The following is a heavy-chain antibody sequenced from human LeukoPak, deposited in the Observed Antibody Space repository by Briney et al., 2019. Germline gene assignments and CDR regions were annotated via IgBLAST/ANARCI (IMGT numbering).Heavy chain of an antibody. D-gene: IGHD1-26*01. CDR1: GFTFSSNW. J-gene: IGHJ3*02. CDR2: IKEDGSVK. CDR3: ARDGALSVGVFDI. Sequence: PGGSLRLSCAASGFTFSSNWMTWVRQAPGKGLEWVANIKEDGSVKDYVDSVKGRFTISRDNAKNSLYLQMSSLRNEDTAVYYCARDGALSVGVFDIWGQGTMVTVSS. V-gene: IGHV3-7*04.